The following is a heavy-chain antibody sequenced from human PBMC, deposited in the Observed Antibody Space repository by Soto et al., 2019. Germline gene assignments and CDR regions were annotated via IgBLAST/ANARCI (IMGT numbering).Heavy chain of an antibody. CDR3: ARDPCGSDCYSGLDY. J-gene: IGHJ4*02. D-gene: IGHD2-21*02. CDR1: AGSITGDSYY. CDR2: ISYNGRT. V-gene: IGHV4-61*01. Sequence: PSETLSLTCNVSAGSITGDSYYWTRIRQPPGKGLEWLGYISYNGRTNYNPSLKSRVTISVDTSRKQFFLRLTSVTAADTAIYYCARDPCGSDCYSGLDYWGQGSLVTVSS.